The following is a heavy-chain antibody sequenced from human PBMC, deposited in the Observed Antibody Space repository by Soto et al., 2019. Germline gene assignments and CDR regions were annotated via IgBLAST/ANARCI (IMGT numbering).Heavy chain of an antibody. CDR3: AISGGSYPDY. Sequence: EVQLLESGGGLVQPGGSLELSCAASGFTFSSYAMSWVRQAPGKGLEGASAISGSGGSTYYADSVKGRFTISRDNSKNTLYLQMNSLRAEDTAVYYCAISGGSYPDYWGQGTLVTVSS. CDR1: GFTFSSYA. V-gene: IGHV3-23*01. CDR2: ISGSGGST. D-gene: IGHD1-26*01. J-gene: IGHJ4*02.